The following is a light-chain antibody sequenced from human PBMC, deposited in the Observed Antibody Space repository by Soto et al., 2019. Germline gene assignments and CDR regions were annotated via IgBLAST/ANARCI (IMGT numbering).Light chain of an antibody. V-gene: IGKV1-5*03. Sequence: DIQMTQSPSTLSASVGDRVTITCRASQSISSWLAWYQQKPGKAPKLLIYKASSLESGVPSRFSGSGSWTEFTLTISSLQPDDFASYYGQQYSLYWAFGQGTKVEIK. CDR3: QQYSLYWA. CDR1: QSISSW. J-gene: IGKJ1*01. CDR2: KAS.